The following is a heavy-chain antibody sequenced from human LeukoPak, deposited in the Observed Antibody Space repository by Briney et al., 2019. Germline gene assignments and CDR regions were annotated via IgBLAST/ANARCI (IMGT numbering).Heavy chain of an antibody. CDR3: AKKSGYHDSSGYYYPGGFQH. CDR2: ISERREA. D-gene: IGHD3-22*01. V-gene: IGHV3-74*01. Sequence: GGSLRLSCAASGFTFSSHWMHWVRQAPGKGLEWVSRISERREATYAESVKGRFTISRDNAKNTVYLQMNSLRAEDTAVYYCAKKSGYHDSSGYYYPGGFQHWGQGTLVTVSS. CDR1: GFTFSSHW. J-gene: IGHJ1*01.